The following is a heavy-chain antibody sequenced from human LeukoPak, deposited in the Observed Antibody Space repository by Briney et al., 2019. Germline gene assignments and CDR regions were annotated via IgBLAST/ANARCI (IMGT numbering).Heavy chain of an antibody. D-gene: IGHD2-2*01. CDR1: GFTFSSYS. J-gene: IGHJ4*02. CDR2: IKQDGSEK. Sequence: GGSLRLSCAASGFTFSSYSMNWVRQAPGKGLEWVANIKQDGSEKYYVDSVKGRFTISRDNAKNSLYLQMNSLRAEDTAVYYCARVDCSSTSCYEFDYWGQGTLVTVSS. CDR3: ARVDCSSTSCYEFDY. V-gene: IGHV3-7*01.